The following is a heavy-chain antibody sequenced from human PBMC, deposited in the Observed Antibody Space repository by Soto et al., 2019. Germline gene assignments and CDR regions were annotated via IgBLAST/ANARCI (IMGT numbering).Heavy chain of an antibody. CDR3: ARDVTYYYGSWSYSPDDS. J-gene: IGHJ4*02. V-gene: IGHV3-11*01. D-gene: IGHD3-10*01. CDR2: ISSSGSTI. CDR1: GFTFSDYY. Sequence: QVQLVESGGGVVKPGGSLRLSCAASGFTFSDYYMSWIRQAPGKGLEWVSYISSSGSTIYYADSVKGRFTISRDNAKNSLYLQNNILRAEDPAVYYCARDVTYYYGSWSYSPDDSWGQGTLVTVSS.